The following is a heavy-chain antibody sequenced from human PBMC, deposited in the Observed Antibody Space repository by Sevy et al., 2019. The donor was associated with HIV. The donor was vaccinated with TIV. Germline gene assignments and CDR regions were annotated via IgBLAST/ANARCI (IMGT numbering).Heavy chain of an antibody. J-gene: IGHJ4*02. CDR3: ATDPLITMLGRFDY. CDR1: GYTLTELS. Sequence: ASVKVSCKVSGYTLTELSMHWVRQAPGKGLEWMGGFDPEDGETIYAQKFQGRVTMTEDTSTDTAYMELSSLRSEDTAVYYCATDPLITMLGRFDYWGPGPLVTVSP. CDR2: FDPEDGET. D-gene: IGHD3-10*02. V-gene: IGHV1-24*01.